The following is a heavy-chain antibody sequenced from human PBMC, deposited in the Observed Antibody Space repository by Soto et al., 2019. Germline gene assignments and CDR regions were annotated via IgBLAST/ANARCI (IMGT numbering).Heavy chain of an antibody. D-gene: IGHD3-3*01. CDR3: ARAGNSQASGPFDY. Sequence: SQTLSLTCGISWDSVSRNSAAWNWIRPSPSRGLEWLGRTYYRSRWFNDYAVSVKGRITINPDTSKNQFSLQLNSVTPEDTAVYYCARAGNSQASGPFDYWGQGTLVTV. J-gene: IGHJ4*02. CDR2: TYYRSRWFN. CDR1: WDSVSRNSAA. V-gene: IGHV6-1*01.